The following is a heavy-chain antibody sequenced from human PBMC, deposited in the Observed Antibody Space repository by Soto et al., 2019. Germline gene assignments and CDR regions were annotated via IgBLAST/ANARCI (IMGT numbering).Heavy chain of an antibody. D-gene: IGHD5-12*01. CDR1: GFLFRSYA. J-gene: IGHJ4*02. CDR2: ISFDGANI. CDR3: ARDPYGGYIFDS. V-gene: IGHV3-30-3*01. Sequence: QVQLVESGGGVVQPGTSLRLSCAASGFLFRSYAMHWVRQSPAKGLEWLAVISFDGANIFYAGAAKGRFTISRDNSKQTLYLQLDSLRPEDTGVYFCARDPYGGYIFDSWGQGTQVTPSS.